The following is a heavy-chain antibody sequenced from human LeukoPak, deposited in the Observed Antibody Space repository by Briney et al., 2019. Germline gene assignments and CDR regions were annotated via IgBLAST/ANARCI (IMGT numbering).Heavy chain of an antibody. Sequence: GGSLRLSCAASGFTFSSYGMHWVRQAPGKGLEWVAVISYDGSNKYYADSVKGRFTISRDNSKNTLYLQMNSLRAEDTAVYYCARVHELYYDFRSGYYDNYYYGMDVWGQGTTVTVSS. CDR3: ARVHELYYDFRSGYYDNYYYGMDV. D-gene: IGHD3-3*01. CDR2: ISYDGSNK. V-gene: IGHV3-30*19. CDR1: GFTFSSYG. J-gene: IGHJ6*02.